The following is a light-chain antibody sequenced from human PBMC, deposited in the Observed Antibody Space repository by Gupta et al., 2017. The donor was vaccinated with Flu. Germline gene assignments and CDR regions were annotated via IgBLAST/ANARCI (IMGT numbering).Light chain of an antibody. J-gene: IGLJ3*02. CDR3: SAGDISRNGWV. CDR1: NKNVGYQG. V-gene: IGLV10-54*04. CDR2: RNN. Sequence: QAGLTQQPSVSKALSQTATLTCTGNNKNVGYQGAAWLQQRQGHPPKLLSYRNNNRPSEISERFSASRAGTTASLTITVLQPEDESDYYCSAGDISRNGWVFGGGTKLTVL.